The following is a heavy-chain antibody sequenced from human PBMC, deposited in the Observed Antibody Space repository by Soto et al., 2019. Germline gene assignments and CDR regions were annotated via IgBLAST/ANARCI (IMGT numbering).Heavy chain of an antibody. CDR2: INWDSEDI. V-gene: IGHV3-9*01. CDR3: AKDTAPGFYDANGHLDS. D-gene: IGHD2-8*01. CDR1: GINFDDFA. Sequence: VQLVVSGGGLVQPDGSRRLSCVVSGINFDDFAMHWVRQVPGKGLEWVSGINWDSEDIGYADSVKGRFTISRDNAKNSLYLQMNSLKAEDTALYYCAKDTAPGFYDANGHLDSWGQGTPVTVSS. J-gene: IGHJ4*02.